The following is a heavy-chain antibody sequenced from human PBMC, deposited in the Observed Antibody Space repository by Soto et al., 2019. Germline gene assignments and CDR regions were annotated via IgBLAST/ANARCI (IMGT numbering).Heavy chain of an antibody. V-gene: IGHV4-31*03. CDR3: ASSPLYRGYGRYYFFDY. J-gene: IGHJ4*02. CDR2: IYYSGSP. CDR1: CVSINSGGYY. Sequence: LSETLSLTCTVPCVSINSGGYYWSWIRQHPGEGLEWIGYIYYSGSPYYNPSLKSRVTISVDTSKNQFSLKLRSVTAADTAVYYCASSPLYRGYGRYYFFDYWGQGTPVTVSS. D-gene: IGHD5-12*01.